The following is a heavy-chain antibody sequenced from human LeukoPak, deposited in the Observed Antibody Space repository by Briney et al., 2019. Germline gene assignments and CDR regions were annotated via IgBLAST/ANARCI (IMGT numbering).Heavy chain of an antibody. D-gene: IGHD3-10*01. CDR2: IRYDGSNK. V-gene: IGHV3-30*02. J-gene: IGHJ5*02. Sequence: GGSLRLSCAASGFTFSSYGMHWVRQAPGKGLEWVAFIRYDGSNKYYADSVKGRFTISRDNSKNTLYPQMNSLRAEDTAVYYCAKDKYYGSGSRNWFDPWGQGTLVTVSS. CDR1: GFTFSSYG. CDR3: AKDKYYGSGSRNWFDP.